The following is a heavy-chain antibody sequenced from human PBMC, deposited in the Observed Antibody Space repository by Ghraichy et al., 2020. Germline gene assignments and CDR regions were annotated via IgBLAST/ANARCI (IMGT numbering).Heavy chain of an antibody. D-gene: IGHD3-22*01. CDR1: GFTFSTYA. Sequence: GESLNISCAASGFTFSTYAMHWVRQAPGKGLEWVTVISYDGSNKYYADSVKGRFTISRDNSKNTLSLQMHSLRSEDTAGYYFARWGYYYDSRGGAFDIWGQGTMVTVSS. V-gene: IGHV3-30-3*01. CDR3: ARWGYYYDSRGGAFDI. J-gene: IGHJ3*02. CDR2: ISYDGSNK.